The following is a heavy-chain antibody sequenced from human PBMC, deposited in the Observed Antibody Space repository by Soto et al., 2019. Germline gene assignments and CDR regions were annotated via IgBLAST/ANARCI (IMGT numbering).Heavy chain of an antibody. V-gene: IGHV1-24*01. CDR3: ATDRVPAVLNAFDI. CDR2: FDPEDGET. J-gene: IGHJ3*02. CDR1: GYTFTRYG. Sequence: ASVKVSCKASGYTFTRYGISWVRQAPGKGLEWMGGFDPEDGETIYAQKFQGRVTMTEDTSTDTAYMELSSLRSEDTAVYYCATDRVPAVLNAFDIWGQGTMVTVSS. D-gene: IGHD2-2*01.